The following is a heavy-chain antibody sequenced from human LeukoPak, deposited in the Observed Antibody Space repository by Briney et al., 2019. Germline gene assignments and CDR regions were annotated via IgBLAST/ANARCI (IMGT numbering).Heavy chain of an antibody. CDR2: ISGYNGNT. J-gene: IGHJ4*02. D-gene: IGHD2-2*01. CDR3: ARDHYLGIGYCSSSSCPDY. V-gene: IGHV1-18*01. CDR1: GYTFTSYG. Sequence: GASVKVSCKASGYTFTSYGISWVRQAPGQGLEWMAWISGYNGNTNYAQNLQGRVTVTTDTSTNTAYMELRSLRSDDTAVYFCARDHYLGIGYCSSSSCPDYWGQGALVSVSS.